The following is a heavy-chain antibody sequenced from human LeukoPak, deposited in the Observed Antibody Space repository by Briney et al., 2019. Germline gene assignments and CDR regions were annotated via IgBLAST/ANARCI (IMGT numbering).Heavy chain of an antibody. CDR3: ARGVRAIYYYYMDV. CDR1: GASTSSGSYY. CDR2: IYTSGST. V-gene: IGHV4-61*09. D-gene: IGHD3-10*01. J-gene: IGHJ6*03. Sequence: PSETLSLTCTVSGASTSSGSYYWSWIRQPAGKGLEWIGHIYTSGSTNFNPSLKSRVTISVDTSKNQFSLKLSSVTAADTAVYYCARGVRAIYYYYMDVWGKGTTVTISS.